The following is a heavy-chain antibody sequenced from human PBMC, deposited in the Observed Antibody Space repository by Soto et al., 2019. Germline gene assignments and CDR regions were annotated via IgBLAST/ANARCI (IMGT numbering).Heavy chain of an antibody. V-gene: IGHV4-59*01. CDR3: ARIQGPERFFDY. Sequence: SETLSLTCTVSGGSIIRYYCSWIRQPPGKGLEWIGYIYYSGSTNYNPSLKSRVTISVDTSKNQFSLKLSSVTAADTAVYYCARIQGPERFFDYWGQGTLVTVSS. CDR2: IYYSGST. J-gene: IGHJ4*02. CDR1: GGSIIRYY. D-gene: IGHD5-18*01.